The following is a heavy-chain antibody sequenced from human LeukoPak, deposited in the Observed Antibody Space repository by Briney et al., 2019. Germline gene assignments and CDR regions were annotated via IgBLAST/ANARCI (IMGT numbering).Heavy chain of an antibody. V-gene: IGHV1-24*01. D-gene: IGHD3-10*01. CDR2: FDPXXXXT. J-gene: IGHJ6*02. Sequence: ASVKVSCKVSGYTLTELSMHWVRQAPGKGLEWMGGFDPXXXXTIYAQKFQGRVTMTEDTSTDTAYMELSSLRSEDTAVYYCATVGNITMVRGVTYYYYYGMDVWGQGTTVTVSS. CDR3: ATVGNITMVRGVTYYYYYGMDV. CDR1: GYTLTELS.